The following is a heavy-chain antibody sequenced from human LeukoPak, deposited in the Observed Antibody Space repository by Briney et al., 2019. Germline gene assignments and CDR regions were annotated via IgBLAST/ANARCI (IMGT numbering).Heavy chain of an antibody. J-gene: IGHJ4*02. CDR1: GGSFSGYY. CDR3: ARSTITMVRGVIQYYFDY. D-gene: IGHD3-10*01. V-gene: IGHV4-34*01. Sequence: SETLSLTCAVYGGSFSGYYWSWIRQPPGKGLEWIGEISHSGSANYNPSLKSRVTISVDTSKNQFSLKLSSVTAADTAVYYCARSTITMVRGVIQYYFDYWGQGTLVTVSS. CDR2: ISHSGSA.